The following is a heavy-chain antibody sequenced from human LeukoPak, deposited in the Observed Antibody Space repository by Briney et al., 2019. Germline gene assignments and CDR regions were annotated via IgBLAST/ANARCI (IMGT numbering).Heavy chain of an antibody. J-gene: IGHJ5*02. V-gene: IGHV4-38-2*02. CDR2: IYHSWRT. D-gene: IGHD1-1*01. CDR3: ARDRDNGNDLIWFDP. CDR1: GYSISSGYY. Sequence: PSETLSRTCTASGYSISSGYYWGWIRQPPGKGLEWIGSIYHSWRTYYNPSLKSRVTISVDTSKNQFSLKLSSVTAADTAVYYCARDRDNGNDLIWFDPWGEGTLVTVSS.